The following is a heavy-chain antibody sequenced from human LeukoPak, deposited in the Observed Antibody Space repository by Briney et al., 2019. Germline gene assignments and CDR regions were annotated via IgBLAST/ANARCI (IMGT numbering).Heavy chain of an antibody. J-gene: IGHJ6*03. V-gene: IGHV1-18*01. Sequence: ASVTVSFKASGYTFTSYGISWVRQAPGQGLEWMGWISAYNGNTNYAQKLQGRVTMTTDTSTSTAYMELRSLRSDDTAVYYCAREGLLYYTIFGVVTPYYYYMDVWGKGTTVTVSS. D-gene: IGHD3-3*01. CDR1: GYTFTSYG. CDR2: ISAYNGNT. CDR3: AREGLLYYTIFGVVTPYYYYMDV.